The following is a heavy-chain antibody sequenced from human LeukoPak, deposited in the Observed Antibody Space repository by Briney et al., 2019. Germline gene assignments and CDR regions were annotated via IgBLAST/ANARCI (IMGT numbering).Heavy chain of an antibody. V-gene: IGHV3-48*03. J-gene: IGHJ4*02. CDR3: AKDLPGYRAGTMFDY. CDR1: GFTFSSYE. CDR2: ISSSGSTI. D-gene: IGHD6-19*01. Sequence: GSLRLSCAASGFTFSSYEMNWVRQAPGKGLEWVSYISSSGSTIYYADSVKGRFTISRDNSKNTLYLQMNSLRAEDTAVYYCAKDLPGYRAGTMFDYWGQGTLVTVSS.